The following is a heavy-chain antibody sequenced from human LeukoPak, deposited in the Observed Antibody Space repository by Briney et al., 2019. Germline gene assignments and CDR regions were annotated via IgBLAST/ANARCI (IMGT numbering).Heavy chain of an antibody. CDR1: GYSSTDYY. CDR3: ATKKYSGSFYAL. V-gene: IGHV1-2*02. Sequence: ASVKVSCKASGYSSTDYYIYWVRQAPGQGLEWMGWIKPNSGDTNYVQKFEGRVTMTRDTSISTAYMELSSLRSDGTAVYYCATKKYSGSFYALWGQGTLVTVSS. CDR2: IKPNSGDT. D-gene: IGHD1-26*01. J-gene: IGHJ4*02.